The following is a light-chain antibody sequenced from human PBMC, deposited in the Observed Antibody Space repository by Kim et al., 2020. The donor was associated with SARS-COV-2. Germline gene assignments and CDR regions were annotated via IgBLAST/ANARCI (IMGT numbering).Light chain of an antibody. CDR2: GAS. J-gene: IGKJ2*01. V-gene: IGKV3-15*01. CDR1: QSVSSN. Sequence: EIVMTQSPATLSVSPGERATLSCRASQSVSSNLAWYQQKPGQAPRLLIYGASTRVTGIPARFSGSGSGTEFTLTISSLQSEDFAVYYCQQYNNWLRNTFGQGPSWRS. CDR3: QQYNNWLRNT.